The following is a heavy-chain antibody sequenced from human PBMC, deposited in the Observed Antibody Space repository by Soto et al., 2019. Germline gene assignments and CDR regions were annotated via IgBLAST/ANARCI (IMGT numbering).Heavy chain of an antibody. J-gene: IGHJ6*02. D-gene: IGHD6-19*01. V-gene: IGHV3-30-3*01. CDR1: GFTFSSYA. Sequence: SLRLSCAASGFTFSSYAMHWVRQAPGKGLEWVAVISYDGSNKYYADSVKGRFTISRDNSKNTLYLQMNSLRAEDTAVYYCARDRIAVATGTGYYYYGMDVWGQGTTVTVSS. CDR3: ARDRIAVATGTGYYYYGMDV. CDR2: ISYDGSNK.